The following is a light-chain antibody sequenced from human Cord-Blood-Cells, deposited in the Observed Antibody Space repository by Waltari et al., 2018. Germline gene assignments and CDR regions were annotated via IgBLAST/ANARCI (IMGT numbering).Light chain of an antibody. CDR3: SSYTSSSTRV. V-gene: IGLV2-14*01. Sequence: QSALTQPASVSGSPGQSITISCPGTSSDVGGYNYVSWYQQHPGKAPKLMIYEVSNQPSGVSNRFSGSKSGNTASLTISGLQAEDEADYYCSSYTSSSTRVFGGGTKLTVL. J-gene: IGLJ2*01. CDR1: SSDVGGYNY. CDR2: EVS.